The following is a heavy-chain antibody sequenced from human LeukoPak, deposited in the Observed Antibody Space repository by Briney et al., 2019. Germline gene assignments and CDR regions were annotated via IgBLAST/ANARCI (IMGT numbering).Heavy chain of an antibody. J-gene: IGHJ3*02. CDR2: INPSGGST. D-gene: IGHD3-3*01. Sequence: ASVKVSYKASGYSFNSYYMHWVRQAPGQGLDWVGIINPSGGSTSYAQKFQGRVTMTRDTSTSTVYMELSSLRSEDTAVYYCARGPTIFGVVSRDAFDIWGQGTMVTVSS. CDR1: GYSFNSYY. V-gene: IGHV1-46*02. CDR3: ARGPTIFGVVSRDAFDI.